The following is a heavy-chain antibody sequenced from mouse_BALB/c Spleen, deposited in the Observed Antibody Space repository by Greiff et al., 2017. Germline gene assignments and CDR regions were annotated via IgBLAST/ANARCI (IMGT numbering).Heavy chain of an antibody. Sequence: ESGPGLVKPSQSLSLTCTVTGYSITSDYAWNWIRQFPGNKLEWMGYISYSGSTSYNPSLKSRISITRDTSKNQFFLQLNSVTTEDTATYYCARNPYYGLDYWGQGTTLTVSS. CDR1: GYSITSDYA. CDR2: ISYSGST. J-gene: IGHJ2*01. D-gene: IGHD2-10*01. V-gene: IGHV3-2*02. CDR3: ARNPYYGLDY.